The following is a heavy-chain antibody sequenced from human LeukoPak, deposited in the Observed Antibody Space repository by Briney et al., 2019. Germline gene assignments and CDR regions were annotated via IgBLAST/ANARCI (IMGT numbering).Heavy chain of an antibody. V-gene: IGHV3-15*04. J-gene: IGHJ4*02. D-gene: IGHD3-22*01. CDR2: IESKADGETT. CDR3: ATSPGYYDSSPFDY. CDR1: GFTFSNAW. Sequence: PGGSLRLSCAASGFTFSNAWMNWVRQTPGRGLEWVGRIESKADGETTDYAALVRGRFTISRDDSRDTVYLQMNSLKVEDTAVYYCATSPGYYDSSPFDYWGQGTLVTVSS.